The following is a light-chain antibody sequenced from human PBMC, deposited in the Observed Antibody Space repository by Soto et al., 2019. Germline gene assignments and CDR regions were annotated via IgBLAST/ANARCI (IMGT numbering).Light chain of an antibody. CDR1: NSDIGSNY. Sequence: QSVLTQPPSASGTPGQRVAISCSGSNSDIGSNYVFWYQQLPGTAPKLLIYNNDKRPSGVPDRFSGSKSGTSASLAISGLRSEDEAIYHCAVRVATLSGPVFGGGTKLTVL. J-gene: IGLJ2*01. V-gene: IGLV1-47*01. CDR3: AVRVATLSGPV. CDR2: NND.